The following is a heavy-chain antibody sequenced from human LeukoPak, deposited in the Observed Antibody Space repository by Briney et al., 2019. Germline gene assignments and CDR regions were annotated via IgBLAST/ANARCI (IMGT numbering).Heavy chain of an antibody. Sequence: ASVKVSCKASGYTFTSYGISWGRQAPGQGLGWMGWISAYNGNTNYAHKLQGRATMTTDTSTSTAYMELRSLRSDDTAVYYCGRGNSELRYFDEGFDYWGQGTLVTVSS. CDR2: ISAYNGNT. V-gene: IGHV1-18*01. D-gene: IGHD3-9*01. CDR1: GYTFTSYG. CDR3: GRGNSELRYFDEGFDY. J-gene: IGHJ4*02.